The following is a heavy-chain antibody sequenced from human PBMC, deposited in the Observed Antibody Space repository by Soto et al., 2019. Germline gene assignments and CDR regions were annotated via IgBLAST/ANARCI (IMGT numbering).Heavy chain of an antibody. V-gene: IGHV3-23*01. CDR2: ISSSGGIT. D-gene: IGHD1-26*01. Sequence: EAQLLESGGDLVQPGGSLRLCCAASGFTFSNYGMSWVRQAPGKGLEWVSTISSSGGITHYADSVKGRFTISGDNSKNTGDFHRNSLRAEDTAVYYCAKDRASEDQGRVRFDSWGQGTLVTVSS. CDR3: AKDRASEDQGRVRFDS. J-gene: IGHJ5*01. CDR1: GFTFSNYG.